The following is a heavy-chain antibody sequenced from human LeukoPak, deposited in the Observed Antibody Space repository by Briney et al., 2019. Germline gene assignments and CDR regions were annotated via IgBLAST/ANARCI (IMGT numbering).Heavy chain of an antibody. CDR1: GLTFSSYV. CDR3: AKDLPKITIFGALQH. Sequence: GGSLRLSCAASGLTFSSYVMSWVRQAPGKGLEWVAGISSGGGTTYYADSVKGQFTISRDNSKNTLYLQMNSLRAEDTAVYYCAKDLPKITIFGALQHWGQGTLVSVSS. D-gene: IGHD3-3*01. CDR2: ISSGGGTT. V-gene: IGHV3-23*01. J-gene: IGHJ1*01.